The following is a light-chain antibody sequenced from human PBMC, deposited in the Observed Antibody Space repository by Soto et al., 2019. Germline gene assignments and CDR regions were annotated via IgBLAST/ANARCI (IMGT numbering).Light chain of an antibody. CDR3: CSYAGTTHV. CDR2: DVS. J-gene: IGLJ1*01. V-gene: IGLV2-11*01. CDR1: SSDIGGYNY. Sequence: QSVLTQPPSVSGSPGQSVTISCTGTSSDIGGYNYVSWYQQLPCKAPKLMIYDVSKRPSGVPDRVSGSNSGNTASLTISGLQAEDEADYYCCSYAGTTHVFGTGTKLTVL.